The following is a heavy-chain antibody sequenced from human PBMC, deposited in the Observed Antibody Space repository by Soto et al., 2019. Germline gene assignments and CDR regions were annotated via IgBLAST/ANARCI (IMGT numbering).Heavy chain of an antibody. CDR1: GYTLTELS. CDR3: ATRIGEFGEFYYYYGMDV. D-gene: IGHD3-10*01. J-gene: IGHJ6*02. Sequence: ASVKVSCKVSGYTLTELSMHWVRQAPGKGLEWMGGFDPEDGETIYAQKFQGRVTMTADTSTDTAYMELSSLRSEDTAVYYCATRIGEFGEFYYYYGMDVWGQGTTVTVSS. CDR2: FDPEDGET. V-gene: IGHV1-24*01.